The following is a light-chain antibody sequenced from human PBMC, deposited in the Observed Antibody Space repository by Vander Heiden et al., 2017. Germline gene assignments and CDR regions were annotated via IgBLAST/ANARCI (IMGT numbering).Light chain of an antibody. V-gene: IGKV1-39*01. CDR2: AAS. Sequence: DIQMTQSPVSLPASIRDGVTITCRASQTISRYLNWYQQKPGKAPKLLIYAASNLESGVPSRFSGSGSGTEFTLTISSLQPEDFATYYCQQTYTTPFTFGPGTKV. CDR1: QTISRY. CDR3: QQTYTTPFT. J-gene: IGKJ3*01.